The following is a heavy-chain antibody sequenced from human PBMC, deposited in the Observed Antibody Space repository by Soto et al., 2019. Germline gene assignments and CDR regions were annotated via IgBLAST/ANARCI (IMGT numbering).Heavy chain of an antibody. J-gene: IGHJ5*02. CDR2: MNPNSGNT. Sequence: ASVEVSCKASGYTFTSYDINWVRQATGQGLEWMGWMNPNSGNTGYAQKFQGRVTMTRNTSISTAYMELSSLRSEDTAVYYCASAHYYGSGSYPWWFDPWGQGTPVTVSS. D-gene: IGHD3-10*01. CDR3: ASAHYYGSGSYPWWFDP. V-gene: IGHV1-8*01. CDR1: GYTFTSYD.